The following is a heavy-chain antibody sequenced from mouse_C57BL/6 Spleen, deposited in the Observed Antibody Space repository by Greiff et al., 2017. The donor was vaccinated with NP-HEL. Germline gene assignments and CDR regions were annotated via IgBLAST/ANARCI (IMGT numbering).Heavy chain of an antibody. J-gene: IGHJ2*01. CDR3: ARPSDGSRFDY. CDR1: GYTFTSYW. D-gene: IGHD1-1*01. V-gene: IGHV1-64*01. CDR2: IHPNSGST. Sequence: VQLQQPGAELVKPGASVKLSCKASGYTFTSYWMHWVKQRPGQGLEWIGMIHPNSGSTNYNEKFKSKATLTVDKSSSTAYMQLSSLTSEDSAVYYCARPSDGSRFDYWGQGTTLTVSS.